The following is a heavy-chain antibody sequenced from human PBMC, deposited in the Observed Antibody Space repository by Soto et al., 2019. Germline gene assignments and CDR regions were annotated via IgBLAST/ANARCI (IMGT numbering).Heavy chain of an antibody. CDR2: ISGSGGST. D-gene: IGHD3-3*02. CDR1: GFTFSSYA. V-gene: IGHV3-23*01. Sequence: GGSLRLSCAASGFTFSSYAMSWVRQAPGKGLEWVSAISGSGGSTYYADSVKGRFTISRDNSKNTLYLQMNSLRAEDTAVYYCAKFIFGVVTTRDYYYYGMDVWGQGTTVTVSS. CDR3: AKFIFGVVTTRDYYYYGMDV. J-gene: IGHJ6*02.